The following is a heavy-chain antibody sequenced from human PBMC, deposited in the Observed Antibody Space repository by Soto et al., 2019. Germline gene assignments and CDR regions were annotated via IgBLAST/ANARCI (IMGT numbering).Heavy chain of an antibody. J-gene: IGHJ6*02. CDR2: ISGSGGST. Sequence: EVQLLESGGALVQPGGSLRLSGAVSGFTLSSYAMSWVRQAPGKGLEWVSYISGSGGSTYYAGAVRGRFTISRDISQNMLFLQMTTLRVDDTAVYYCAKQTQRIVASHMDVWDQGTTVTVSS. V-gene: IGHV3-23*01. D-gene: IGHD1-26*01. CDR3: AKQTQRIVASHMDV. CDR1: GFTLSSYA.